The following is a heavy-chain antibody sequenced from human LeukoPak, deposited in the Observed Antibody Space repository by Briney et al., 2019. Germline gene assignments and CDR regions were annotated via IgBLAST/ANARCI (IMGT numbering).Heavy chain of an antibody. Sequence: GSLRLSCAASGFTFSSYAMHWVRQAPGKGLEYVSAISSNGGSTYYANSVKGRFTISRDNSKNTLYLQMGSLRVEDMAVYYCARRYCSSTSCSPLDYWGQGTLVTVSS. V-gene: IGHV3-64*01. J-gene: IGHJ4*02. CDR3: ARRYCSSTSCSPLDY. CDR2: ISSNGGST. CDR1: GFTFSSYA. D-gene: IGHD2-2*01.